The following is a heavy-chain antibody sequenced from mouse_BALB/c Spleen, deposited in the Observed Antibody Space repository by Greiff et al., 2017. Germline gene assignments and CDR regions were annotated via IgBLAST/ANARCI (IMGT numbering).Heavy chain of an antibody. D-gene: IGHD2-14*01. CDR2: ISTYYGDA. CDR1: GYTFTDYA. CDR3: AREVRRGYYFDY. V-gene: IGHV1S137*01. J-gene: IGHJ2*01. Sequence: VMLVESGAELVRPGVSVKISCKGSGYTFTDYAMHWVKQSHAKSLEWIGVISTYYGDASYNQKFKGKATMTVDKSSSTAYMELARLTSEDSAIYYCAREVRRGYYFDYWGQGTTLTVSS.